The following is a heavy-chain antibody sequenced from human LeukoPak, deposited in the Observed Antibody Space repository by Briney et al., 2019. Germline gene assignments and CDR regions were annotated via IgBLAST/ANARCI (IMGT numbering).Heavy chain of an antibody. Sequence: GGSLRLSCAASGFTFSSYSMNWARQAPGKGLEWVSSISSSSSYIYYADSVKGRFTISSDNAKNSLYLQMNSLRAEDTAVYYCARTRGYSYGYDWAYWGQGTLVTVSS. J-gene: IGHJ4*02. D-gene: IGHD5-18*01. CDR3: ARTRGYSYGYDWAY. V-gene: IGHV3-21*01. CDR2: ISSSSSYI. CDR1: GFTFSSYS.